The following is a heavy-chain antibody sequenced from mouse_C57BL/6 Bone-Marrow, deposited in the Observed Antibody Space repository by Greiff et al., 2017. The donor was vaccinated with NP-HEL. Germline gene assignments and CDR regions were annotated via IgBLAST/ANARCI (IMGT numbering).Heavy chain of an antibody. CDR2: IDPSDSYT. CDR1: GYTFTSYW. Sequence: QVQLKQSGAELVMPGASVKLSCKASGYTFTSYWMHWVKQRPGQGLEWIGEIDPSDSYTNYNQKFKGKSTLTVDKSSSTAYMQLSSLTSEDSAVYYCARDYYGSSFDYWGQGTTLTVSS. J-gene: IGHJ2*01. V-gene: IGHV1-69*01. D-gene: IGHD1-1*01. CDR3: ARDYYGSSFDY.